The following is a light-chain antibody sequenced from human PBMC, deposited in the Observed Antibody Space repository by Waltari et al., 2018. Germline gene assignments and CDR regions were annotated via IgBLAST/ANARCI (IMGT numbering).Light chain of an antibody. CDR3: QSYDRSLSAYV. CDR2: GNS. Sequence: QSVLTQPPSVSGAPGQGVPIPCTGSSSNIGAGLDVHWYQQLPETAPKLLIYGNSNRPSGVPDRFSGSKSGTSASLAITGLQADDESDYYCQSYDRSLSAYVFGTGTKVTVL. CDR1: SSNIGAGLD. J-gene: IGLJ1*01. V-gene: IGLV1-40*01.